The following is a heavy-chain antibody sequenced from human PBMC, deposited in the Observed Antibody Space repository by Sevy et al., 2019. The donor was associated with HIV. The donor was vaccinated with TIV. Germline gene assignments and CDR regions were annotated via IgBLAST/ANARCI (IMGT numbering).Heavy chain of an antibody. CDR1: GFTFSGSA. V-gene: IGHV3-73*01. CDR3: TRHAEGYCSGGSCYPDSH. Sequence: GSLRLSCAASGFTFSGSAMHWVRQASGKGLEWVGRIRSKANSYATAYAASVKGRFTISRDDSKNTAYLQMNSLKTEDTAVYYCTRHAEGYCSGGSCYPDSHWGQGTLVTVSS. D-gene: IGHD2-15*01. CDR2: IRSKANSYAT. J-gene: IGHJ4*02.